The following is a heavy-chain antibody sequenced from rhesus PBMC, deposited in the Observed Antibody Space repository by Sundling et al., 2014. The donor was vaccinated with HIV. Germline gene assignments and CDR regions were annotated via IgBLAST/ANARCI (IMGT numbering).Heavy chain of an antibody. V-gene: IGHV3S42*01. D-gene: IGHD4-4*01. CDR2: INSGGGTT. Sequence: EVQLVETGGGLVQPGGSLKLSCAASGFTFSSYGMSWVRQAPGKGLEWVSAINSGGGTTYYADSVKGRFTISRDNSKNTLSLQMNSLRTEDTAVYYCAKKGPYGSGDYWGQGVLGHRLL. CDR1: GFTFSSYG. CDR3: AKKGPYGSGDY. J-gene: IGHJ4*01.